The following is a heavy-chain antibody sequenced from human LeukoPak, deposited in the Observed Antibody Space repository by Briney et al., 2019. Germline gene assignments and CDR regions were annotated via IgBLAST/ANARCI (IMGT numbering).Heavy chain of an antibody. CDR2: INHSGST. J-gene: IGHJ4*02. CDR1: GGSFSGYY. V-gene: IGHV4-34*01. Sequence: SETLSLTCAVYGGSFSGYYWSWIRQPPGKGLEWIGEINHSGSTNYNPSLKSRVTISVDTSKNQFSLKLSSVTAADTAVYYCAREKSSSSFSGYFDYWGQGTLVTVSS. CDR3: AREKSSSSFSGYFDY. D-gene: IGHD6-6*01.